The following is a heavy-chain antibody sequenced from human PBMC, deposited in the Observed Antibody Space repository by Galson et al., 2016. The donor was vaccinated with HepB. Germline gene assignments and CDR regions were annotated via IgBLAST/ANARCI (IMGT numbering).Heavy chain of an antibody. D-gene: IGHD2-21*01. CDR1: GYTFTNYG. J-gene: IGHJ3*02. Sequence: VKVSCKASGYTFTNYGITWVRQAPGQGLEWMGWIGAARGDTNYAQKFQGRLTMTRDTSTTTAYMELGYLRSDDTAVYYCASAHTFDFDGDVCHGYDACEIWGQGTTVIVSS. CDR3: ASAHTFDFDGDVCHGYDACEI. V-gene: IGHV1-18*04. CDR2: IGAARGDT.